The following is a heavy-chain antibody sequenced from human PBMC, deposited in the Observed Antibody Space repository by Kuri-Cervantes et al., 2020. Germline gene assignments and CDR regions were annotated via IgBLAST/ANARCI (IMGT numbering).Heavy chain of an antibody. Sequence: GESLKISCAASGFTFSSYAMHWVRQAPGKGLEWVAVISYDGSNKYYADSVKGRFTISRDNSKNTLYLQMNSLRAEDTAVYYCARERISGGSCFDYWGQGTLVTVSS. CDR3: ARERISGGSCFDY. CDR1: GFTFSSYA. CDR2: ISYDGSNK. J-gene: IGHJ4*02. D-gene: IGHD2-15*01. V-gene: IGHV3-30*07.